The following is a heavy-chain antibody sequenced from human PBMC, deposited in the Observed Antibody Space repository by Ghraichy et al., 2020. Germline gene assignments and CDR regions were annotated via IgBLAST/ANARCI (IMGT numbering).Heavy chain of an antibody. CDR3: ARDGRALDI. J-gene: IGHJ3*02. V-gene: IGHV3-33*01. Sequence: GSLRLSCAASGFTFSSYGMHWVRQAPGKGLEWVAVIWYDGSNKYYVDFVKGRFTISRDNSKNTLYLQMNSLRAEDTAVYYCARDGRALDIWGQGTMVTVSS. D-gene: IGHD2-15*01. CDR2: IWYDGSNK. CDR1: GFTFSSYG.